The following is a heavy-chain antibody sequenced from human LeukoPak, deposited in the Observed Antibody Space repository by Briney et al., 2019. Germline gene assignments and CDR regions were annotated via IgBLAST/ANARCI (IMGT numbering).Heavy chain of an antibody. CDR3: ARVNYYDSSGYYWWFDP. Sequence: PSETLSLTCTVSGASISSYYWSWIRQPPGKGLEWIGEINHSGSTNYNPSLKSRVTISVDPSKNQFSLKLSSVTAADTAVYYCARVNYYDSSGYYWWFDPWGQGTLVTVSS. V-gene: IGHV4-34*01. J-gene: IGHJ5*02. CDR2: INHSGST. CDR1: GASISSYY. D-gene: IGHD3-22*01.